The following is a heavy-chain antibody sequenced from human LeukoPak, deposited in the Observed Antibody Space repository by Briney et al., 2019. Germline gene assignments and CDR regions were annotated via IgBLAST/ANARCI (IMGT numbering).Heavy chain of an antibody. CDR3: ARAWWFGEDAFDI. Sequence: GGSLRLSCAASGFTVSSNYMSWVRQAPGKGREWVSVIYSGGSTYYADSVKGRFTISRDNSKNTLYLQMNSLRAEDTAVYYCARAWWFGEDAFDIWGQGTMVTVSS. J-gene: IGHJ3*02. CDR2: IYSGGST. CDR1: GFTVSSNY. D-gene: IGHD3-10*01. V-gene: IGHV3-53*01.